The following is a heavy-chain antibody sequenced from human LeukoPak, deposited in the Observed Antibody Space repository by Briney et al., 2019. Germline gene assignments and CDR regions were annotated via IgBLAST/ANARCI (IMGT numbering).Heavy chain of an antibody. V-gene: IGHV4-59*01. J-gene: IGHJ3*02. Sequence: SETLSLTCTVSGGSISSYYWSWIRQPPGKGLEWIGYIYYSGSTNYNPSLKSRVTILLDTSGNQFSLKLSSVTAADTAVYYCASGYCGGACYLGGVDMWGQGTMVTVSS. CDR1: GGSISSYY. D-gene: IGHD2-21*02. CDR2: IYYSGST. CDR3: ASGYCGGACYLGGVDM.